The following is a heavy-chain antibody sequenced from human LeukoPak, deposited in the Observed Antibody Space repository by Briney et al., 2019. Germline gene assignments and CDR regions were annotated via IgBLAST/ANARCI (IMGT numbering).Heavy chain of an antibody. CDR1: GGTFSSYA. CDR3: APAMATPHSPSTYYYYYYMDV. CDR2: IIPIVGTA. V-gene: IGHV1-69*05. J-gene: IGHJ6*03. Sequence: ASVKVSCKASGGTFSSYAISWVRQAPGQGLEWMGGIIPIVGTANYAQKFQGRVTITTDESTSRVYMERISLRSEDTPVYYRAPAMATPHSPSTYYYYYYMDVWGQGTPVTVS. D-gene: IGHD2-2*01.